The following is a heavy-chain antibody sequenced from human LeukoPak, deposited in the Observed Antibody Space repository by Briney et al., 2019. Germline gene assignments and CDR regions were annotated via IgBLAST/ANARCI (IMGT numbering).Heavy chain of an antibody. J-gene: IGHJ4*02. CDR2: INPKSGDP. CDR1: GGTFSSYA. D-gene: IGHD3-9*01. Sequence: GSSVKVSCKASGGTFSSYAISWVRQAPGQGLEWMGWINPKSGDPIYVQKFQGRVTMTWDTSISTAYMELSRLRSDDTAVYYCAREYILTAYYGDYWGQGTLVTVSS. V-gene: IGHV1-2*02. CDR3: AREYILTAYYGDY.